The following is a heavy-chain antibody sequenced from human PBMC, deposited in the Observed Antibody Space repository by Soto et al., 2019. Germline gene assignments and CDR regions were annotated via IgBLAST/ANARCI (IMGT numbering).Heavy chain of an antibody. V-gene: IGHV2-5*01. Sequence: SGPTLVNPTHTLTLTCSFSGFSLSTSGVSVGWIRQPPGKALEWLALVYWNDDRRYKPSLKNRITITKDTSKNQVVLTMTNVDPADTATYYCEHRRPTATAISGPSAFDFWGQGTLVTVSS. J-gene: IGHJ4*02. CDR2: VYWNDDR. D-gene: IGHD4-17*01. CDR1: GFSLSTSGVS. CDR3: EHRRPTATAISGPSAFDF.